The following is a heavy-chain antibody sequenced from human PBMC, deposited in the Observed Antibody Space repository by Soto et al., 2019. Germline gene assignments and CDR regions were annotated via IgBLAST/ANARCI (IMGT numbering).Heavy chain of an antibody. CDR1: GGSISSYY. V-gene: IGHV4-59*01. CDR2: IYYSGST. CDR3: ARGRGGWLQFYFDY. Sequence: PSETLSLTCTVSGGSISSYYWSWIRQPPGKGLEWIGYIYYSGSTNYNPSLKSRVTISVDTSKNQFSLKLSSVTAADTAVYYCARGRGGWLQFYFDYWGQGTLVTVSS. J-gene: IGHJ4*02. D-gene: IGHD5-12*01.